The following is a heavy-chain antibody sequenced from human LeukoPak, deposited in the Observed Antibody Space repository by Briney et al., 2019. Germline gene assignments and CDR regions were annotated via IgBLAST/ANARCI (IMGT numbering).Heavy chain of an antibody. CDR1: GDSFSSVTDY. CDR2: GDYSGGT. CDR3: ARNRDGYNSFDY. J-gene: IGHJ4*02. D-gene: IGHD5-24*01. Sequence: SETLSLTCTVSGDSFSSVTDYWAWIRQPPGKGLEWIASGDYSGGTYYNPSLESRVAISADMSKNQFSLKLTSVTGADTAVYYCARNRDGYNSFDYWGQGTLVTVSS. V-gene: IGHV4-39*07.